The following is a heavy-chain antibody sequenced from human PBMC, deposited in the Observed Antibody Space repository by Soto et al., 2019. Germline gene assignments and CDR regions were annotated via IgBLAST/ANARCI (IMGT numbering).Heavy chain of an antibody. CDR3: ARDSSGYYWCDP. CDR2: IYHSGPT. J-gene: IGHJ5*02. V-gene: IGHV4-38-2*02. D-gene: IGHD3-22*01. Sequence: SETLSLTCAVSGFSISSGYFWGWIRQPPGKGPEWLGSIYHSGPTYYNPSVKGRVTISVDTSKNQFSLKMSSVTAADTAVYYCARDSSGYYWCDPWGQGTLVTVSS. CDR1: GFSISSGYF.